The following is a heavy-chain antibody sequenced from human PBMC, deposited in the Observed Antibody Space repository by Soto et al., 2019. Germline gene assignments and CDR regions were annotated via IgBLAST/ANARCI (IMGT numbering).Heavy chain of an antibody. CDR3: ARDKDRLQLGGNYYYIMDV. D-gene: IGHD5-12*01. Sequence: QVQLVQSGAEVKKPGSSVKVSCKTSGGTLRTSAISWVRQAPGQGLEWMGGIMPIFPTPDYAQNFQGRVTXTXDKXTSTAYMELSSLRPEDTAVYYCARDKDRLQLGGNYYYIMDVWGQGTTVTVSS. CDR1: GGTLRTSA. V-gene: IGHV1-69*14. J-gene: IGHJ6*02. CDR2: IMPIFPTP.